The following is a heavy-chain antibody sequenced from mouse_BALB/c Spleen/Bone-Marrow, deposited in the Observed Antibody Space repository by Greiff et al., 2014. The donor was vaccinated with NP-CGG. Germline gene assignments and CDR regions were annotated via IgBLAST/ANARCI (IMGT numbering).Heavy chain of an antibody. Sequence: EVKLVESGGDLVKPGGSLKLPCAASGISFGTYGMSWVRQTPDKRLEWVATISSGDSYTYYPDSVKGRFTISRDNAKNTLYLQMSSLESEDTAMYYCAFITTVAYWGQGTLVTVSA. CDR2: ISSGDSYT. J-gene: IGHJ3*01. CDR3: AFITTVAY. D-gene: IGHD1-1*01. V-gene: IGHV5-6*02. CDR1: GISFGTYG.